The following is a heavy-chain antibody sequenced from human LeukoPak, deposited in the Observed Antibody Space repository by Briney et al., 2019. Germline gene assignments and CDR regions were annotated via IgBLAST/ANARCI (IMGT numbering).Heavy chain of an antibody. CDR3: ARAGVAVAGTLDY. V-gene: IGHV1-2*02. CDR2: INPNSGGT. J-gene: IGHJ4*02. CDR1: GYTFASYY. Sequence: ASVKVSCKASGYTFASYYMHWVRQAPGQGLEWMGWINPNSGGTNYAQKFQGRVTMTRDTSISTAYMELSRLTSDDTAVYYCARAGVAVAGTLDYWGQGTLVTVSS. D-gene: IGHD6-19*01.